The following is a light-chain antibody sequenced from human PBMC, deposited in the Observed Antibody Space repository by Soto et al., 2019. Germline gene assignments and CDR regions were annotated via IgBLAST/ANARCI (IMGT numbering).Light chain of an antibody. CDR3: QQYGGSPRT. Sequence: QSPGTLSLSPXXRATLSXXXXXXVFNNNLXGYQHKPGQAPRLLMFGASSRATGIPDRFSGSGSGTDFTLTISRLEPEDFAIYHCQQYGGSPRTFGQGTKLEIK. V-gene: IGKV3-20*01. CDR2: GAS. J-gene: IGKJ2*01. CDR1: XXVFNNN.